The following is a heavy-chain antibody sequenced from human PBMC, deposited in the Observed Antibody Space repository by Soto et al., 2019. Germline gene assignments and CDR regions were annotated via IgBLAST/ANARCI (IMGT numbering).Heavy chain of an antibody. D-gene: IGHD1-20*01. CDR1: GYTFTSYG. Sequence: QVQLVQSGAEVKKPGASVKVSCKASGYTFTSYGISWVRQAPGQGLEWMGWISAYNGNTKYAQKLQGRVTMTTDTTTSTAYMELRRPRSGGTAVYYCARDAAIGMNDYWGQGTLVSVSS. J-gene: IGHJ4*02. V-gene: IGHV1-18*01. CDR2: ISAYNGNT. CDR3: ARDAAIGMNDY.